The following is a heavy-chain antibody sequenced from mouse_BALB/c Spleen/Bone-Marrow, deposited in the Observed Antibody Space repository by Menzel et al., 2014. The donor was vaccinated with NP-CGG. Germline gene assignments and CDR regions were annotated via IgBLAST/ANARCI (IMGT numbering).Heavy chain of an antibody. Sequence: EVKLVESGGGLVQPGGSLRLSCTTSGFTFTDYYMSWVRQPPGKALEWLAFIRNKANGYTTEYSASVKGRFTISRDNSQSILCLQMNTLGAEDSATYYCARFPMDYWGQGTSVTVSS. V-gene: IGHV7-3*02. CDR1: GFTFTDYY. J-gene: IGHJ4*01. CDR3: ARFPMDY. CDR2: IRNKANGYTT.